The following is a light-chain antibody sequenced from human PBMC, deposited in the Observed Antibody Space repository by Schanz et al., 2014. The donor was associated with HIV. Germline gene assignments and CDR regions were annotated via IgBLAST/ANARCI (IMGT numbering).Light chain of an antibody. J-gene: IGKJ4*01. V-gene: IGKV1-5*03. CDR2: QAS. CDR3: QQAHSFPFALS. CDR1: QTIGRL. Sequence: IQMTQSPSTVSASVGDRVTITCRASQTIGRLMAWYQQKPGRAPKLLIYQASTLETGVPSRFSGSGSGTSFTLTITSLQPDDFATYYCQQAHSFPFALSFGGGTKVEIK.